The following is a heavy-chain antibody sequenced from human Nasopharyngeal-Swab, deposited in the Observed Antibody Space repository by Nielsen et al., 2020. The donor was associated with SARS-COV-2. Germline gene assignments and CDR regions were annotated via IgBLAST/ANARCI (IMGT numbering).Heavy chain of an antibody. V-gene: IGHV3-64*04. CDR2: ISSNGGST. Sequence: QAPGKGLEYVSAISSNGGSTYYADSVKGRFTISRDNSKNTLYLQMNSLRAEDTAVYYCAKGYGSGSYLYYYYYYMDVWGKGTTVTVSS. CDR3: AKGYGSGSYLYYYYYYMDV. D-gene: IGHD3-10*01. J-gene: IGHJ6*03.